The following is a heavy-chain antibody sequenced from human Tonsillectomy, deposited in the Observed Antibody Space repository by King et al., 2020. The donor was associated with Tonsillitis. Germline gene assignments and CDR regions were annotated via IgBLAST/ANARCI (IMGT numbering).Heavy chain of an antibody. V-gene: IGHV3-23*04. CDR3: AKDYYDSPWYYYMDV. J-gene: IGHJ6*03. CDR2: ISGSGGST. CDR1: GFTFSSHA. Sequence: VQLVESGGGLVQPGGSLRLSCAASGFTFSSHAMSWVRQAPGKGLEWVSAISGSGGSTYYADSVQGRFTISRDNSKNTLYLQMNSLRAEDTAVYFCAKDYYDSPWYYYMDVWGKGTTVTVSS. D-gene: IGHD3-22*01.